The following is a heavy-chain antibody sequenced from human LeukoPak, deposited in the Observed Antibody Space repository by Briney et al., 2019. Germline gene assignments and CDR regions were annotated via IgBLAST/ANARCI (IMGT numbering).Heavy chain of an antibody. Sequence: SETLSLTCAVSGGSISSGGYSWSWIRQPPGKGLEWIGYIYYSGSTYYNPSLKSRATISVDTSKNQFSLKLSSVTAADTAVYYCARDGRYYYAFDIWGQGTMVTVSS. CDR1: GGSISSGGYS. CDR2: IYYSGST. V-gene: IGHV4-30-4*07. D-gene: IGHD1-26*01. CDR3: ARDGRYYYAFDI. J-gene: IGHJ3*02.